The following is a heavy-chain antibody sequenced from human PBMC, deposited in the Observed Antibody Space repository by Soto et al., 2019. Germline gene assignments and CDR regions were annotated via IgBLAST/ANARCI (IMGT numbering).Heavy chain of an antibody. V-gene: IGHV3-48*02. D-gene: IGHD2-21*01. J-gene: IGHJ5*01. CDR3: VPDVVVLASYVAS. Sequence: PGGSLRLSCAVSGFTFTRYSMNWVRQAPGKGLQWISFISNSGTMTNYADSVKGRFTISRDNAKNELHLEMNNLRDEDTAVYYCVPDVVVLASYVASWGQGTLVTVSS. CDR1: GFTFTRYS. CDR2: ISNSGTMT.